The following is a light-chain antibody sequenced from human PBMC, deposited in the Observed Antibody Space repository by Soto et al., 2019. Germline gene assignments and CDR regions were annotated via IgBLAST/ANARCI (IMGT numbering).Light chain of an antibody. CDR3: QQSHNWPLT. Sequence: EIVMTQSPATLSLSPGERAALSCSASQSINSELAWYQQKPGQPPRLLIYDASTRAAGVPARFTGSESGSEFTLTISGLQSEDVAVYYCQQSHNWPLTFGQGTRLEI. CDR2: DAS. J-gene: IGKJ2*01. V-gene: IGKV3-15*01. CDR1: QSINSE.